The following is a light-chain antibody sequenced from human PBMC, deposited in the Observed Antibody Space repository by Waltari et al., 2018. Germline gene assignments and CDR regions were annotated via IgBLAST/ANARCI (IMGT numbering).Light chain of an antibody. V-gene: IGLV6-57*03. Sequence: FFLPQPHPVPESPGKPVPISCTRSSASIPSNYVQWDQQRPGSAPTTVIYEDNQRPSGVPDRFSGSIDSSSNSASLAISGLKTEDEADYYCQSYDSSNHVFGSGTKVTVL. J-gene: IGLJ6*01. CDR1: SASIPSNY. CDR2: EDN. CDR3: QSYDSSNHV.